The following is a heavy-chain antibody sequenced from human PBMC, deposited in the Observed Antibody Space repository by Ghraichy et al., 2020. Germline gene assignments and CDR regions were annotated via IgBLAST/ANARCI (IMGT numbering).Heavy chain of an antibody. CDR3: ARMVHSSTGLRFLEWSWGPRGMDV. CDR1: GFSLSTSGMC. D-gene: IGHD3-3*01. J-gene: IGHJ6*02. CDR2: IDWDDDK. Sequence: SGPTLVKPTQTLTLTCTFSGFSLSTSGMCVCWIRQPPGKALEWLALIDWDDDKYYSTSLKTRLTISKDTSKNQVVLTMTNMDPGDTGTYYCARMVHSSTGLRFLEWSWGPRGMDVWGQGTTVTVSS. V-gene: IGHV2-70*01.